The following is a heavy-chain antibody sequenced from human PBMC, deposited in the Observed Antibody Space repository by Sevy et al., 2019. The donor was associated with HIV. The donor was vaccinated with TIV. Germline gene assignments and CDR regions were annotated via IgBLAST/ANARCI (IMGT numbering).Heavy chain of an antibody. J-gene: IGHJ6*02. D-gene: IGHD2-21*02. CDR2: IGAYNGNT. V-gene: IGHV1-18*01. CDR1: GYTFTSYG. Sequence: ASVKVSCKASGYTFTSYGISWVRQAPGQGLEWMGWIGAYNGNTNYAQKLQGRVTMTTDTSTSTAYMELRSLRSDDTAVYYCARAYCGGDCYYSYYYYYGMDIWGQGTTVTVSS. CDR3: ARAYCGGDCYYSYYYYYGMDI.